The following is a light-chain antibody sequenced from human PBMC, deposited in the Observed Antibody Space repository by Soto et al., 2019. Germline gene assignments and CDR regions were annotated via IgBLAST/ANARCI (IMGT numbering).Light chain of an antibody. V-gene: IGKV1-5*01. CDR2: DAS. CDR3: QQYNSYSGT. J-gene: IGKJ1*01. CDR1: QSISTW. Sequence: DVHITQPPSTLTTYVGDRVTITCRASQSISTWLAWYQQKPGQAPKLLIYDASSLQSGVPSRFSGSGFGTEFTLTIRSLQPDDFATYYCQQYNSYSGTFGQGTKV.